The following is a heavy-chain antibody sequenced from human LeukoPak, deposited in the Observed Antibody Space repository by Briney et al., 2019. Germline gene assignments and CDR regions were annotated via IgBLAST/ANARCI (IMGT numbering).Heavy chain of an antibody. CDR2: IRYHGSDK. CDR3: ARENYGGLDY. V-gene: IGHV3-30*02. Sequence: GGSLRLSCAASAFTFRSYGMHWVRQAPGKGLEWVAFIRYHGSDKYYADSVKGRFTISGDNAKNSLYLQMNSLRAEDTAVYYCARENYGGLDYWGQGTLVTVSS. D-gene: IGHD3-16*01. CDR1: AFTFRSYG. J-gene: IGHJ4*02.